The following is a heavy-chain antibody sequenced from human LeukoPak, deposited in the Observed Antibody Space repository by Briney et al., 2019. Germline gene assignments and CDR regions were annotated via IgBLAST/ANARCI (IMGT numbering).Heavy chain of an antibody. CDR1: GYTFTSYD. Sequence: ASVKVFCKASGYTFTSYDINWVRQATGQGLEWMGWMNPNSGNTGYAQKFQGRVTMTRNTSISTAYMELSSLRSEDTAVYYCARGVSFAAAGTFSDYWGQGTLVTVSS. V-gene: IGHV1-8*01. CDR2: MNPNSGNT. D-gene: IGHD6-13*01. CDR3: ARGVSFAAAGTFSDY. J-gene: IGHJ4*02.